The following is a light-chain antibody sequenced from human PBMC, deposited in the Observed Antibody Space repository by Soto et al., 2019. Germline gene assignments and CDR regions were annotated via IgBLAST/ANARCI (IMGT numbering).Light chain of an antibody. J-gene: IGLJ1*01. V-gene: IGLV2-8*01. CDR3: AAWDDSLNGYV. CDR1: SSDVGGYKF. CDR2: NNS. Sequence: QSALTQPPSASGSPGQSVTISCTGTSSDVGGYKFVSWYQQHPGKAPKLIIYNNSQRPSGVPDRFSGSKSGTSASLAISGLQSDIEADYYCAAWDDSLNGYVFGIGTKVTVL.